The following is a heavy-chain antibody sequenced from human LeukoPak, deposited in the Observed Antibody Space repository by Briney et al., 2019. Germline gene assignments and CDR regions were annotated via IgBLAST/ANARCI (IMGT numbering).Heavy chain of an antibody. D-gene: IGHD3-10*01. CDR2: ISGRGDGT. CDR3: AKGRLQEGTVFRGVITPVDY. J-gene: IGHJ4*02. Sequence: GGSLRLSCAASGFTFSNFAMNWVRRAPGKGLEWVSTISGRGDGTYYGDSVKGRFTISRDNSKNTLFLQMSNLSADDTALYYCAKGRLQEGTVFRGVITPVDYWGQGTLVTVTS. V-gene: IGHV3-23*01. CDR1: GFTFSNFA.